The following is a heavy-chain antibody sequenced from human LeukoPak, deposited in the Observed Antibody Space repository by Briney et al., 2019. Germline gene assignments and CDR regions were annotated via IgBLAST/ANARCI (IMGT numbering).Heavy chain of an antibody. Sequence: ASVKVSCKASGYTFTTDYANWVRQATGQGLEWMGWMNPNSGYTGYAQKFQGRVTITSDTSIRSDYMELSNLRSEDTAVYYCVRVAGSLDYWGQGTLVTVSS. J-gene: IGHJ4*02. D-gene: IGHD6-19*01. CDR1: GYTFTTDY. V-gene: IGHV1-8*03. CDR2: MNPNSGYT. CDR3: VRVAGSLDY.